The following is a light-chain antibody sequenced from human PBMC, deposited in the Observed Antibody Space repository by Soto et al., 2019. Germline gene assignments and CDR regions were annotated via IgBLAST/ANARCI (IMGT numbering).Light chain of an antibody. J-gene: IGKJ5*01. Sequence: EIVLTQSPATLSLSPGERATLSRRASQSVSSYLAWYQQQPGQAPRLLIYDASNRATGIPARFSGSGSGTDFTLTISSLQPEDAAVYYCQQRSNWPPITFGQGTRLEIK. CDR2: DAS. CDR1: QSVSSY. V-gene: IGKV3-11*01. CDR3: QQRSNWPPIT.